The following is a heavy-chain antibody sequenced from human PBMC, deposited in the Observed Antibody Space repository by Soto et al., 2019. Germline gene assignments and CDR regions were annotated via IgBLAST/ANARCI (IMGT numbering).Heavy chain of an antibody. D-gene: IGHD2-21*01. Sequence: GGSLRLSCAASGFTFSNYGMHWVRQAPGKGLEWVAVVSSEGSVTYYADSVKGRFTVSRDNSKNILYLQMNSLRPEDTAVYYCAEEGHHVIGPVAFSFDYWGQGTLVTVSS. CDR2: VSSEGSVT. V-gene: IGHV3-30*18. J-gene: IGHJ4*02. CDR3: AEEGHHVIGPVAFSFDY. CDR1: GFTFSNYG.